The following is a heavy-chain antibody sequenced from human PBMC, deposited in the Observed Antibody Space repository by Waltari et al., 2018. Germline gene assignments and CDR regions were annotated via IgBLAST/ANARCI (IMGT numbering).Heavy chain of an antibody. CDR2: ISAYNGSA. CDR3: ARGGGPRTVVALTFDY. D-gene: IGHD3-22*01. V-gene: IGHV1-18*01. Sequence: QVQLVQSGAEVKKPGASVRVSCKASGYTFTNFGINWVRQAPGQGLEWMGWISAYNGSADYEQKFQGRVAMTTDTSTNTAYLELRSLRSDDTAVYYCARGGGPRTVVALTFDYWREGTLVTVSS. J-gene: IGHJ4*02. CDR1: GYTFTNFG.